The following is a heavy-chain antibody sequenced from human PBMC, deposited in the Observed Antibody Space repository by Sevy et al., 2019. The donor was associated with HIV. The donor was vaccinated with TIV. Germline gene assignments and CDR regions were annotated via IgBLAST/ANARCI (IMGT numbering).Heavy chain of an antibody. V-gene: IGHV3-23*01. CDR1: GFTFISYA. Sequence: GGSLRLSCKPSGFTFISYAMNWVRQAPGKGLERVSTIYGSSGATYYGDSVKGRFTISRDNSKNTLYLQMNSLRTEDTAVYYCAGGRYDSSGSFDAFDIWCQGTMVTVSS. J-gene: IGHJ3*02. CDR2: IYGSSGAT. D-gene: IGHD3-22*01. CDR3: AGGRYDSSGSFDAFDI.